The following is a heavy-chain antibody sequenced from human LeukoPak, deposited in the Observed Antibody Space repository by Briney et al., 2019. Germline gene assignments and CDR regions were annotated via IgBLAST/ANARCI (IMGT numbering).Heavy chain of an antibody. V-gene: IGHV3-48*04. D-gene: IGHD6-13*01. J-gene: IGHJ4*02. CDR3: ARDWSAVIAAAGTFDY. CDR2: ISSSSSTI. CDR1: GFTFSSYS. Sequence: PGGSLRLSCAASGFTFSSYSMNWVRQAPGKGLEWVSYISSSSSTIYYADSVKGRFTISRDNAKNSLYLQMNSLRAEDTAVYYCARDWSAVIAAAGTFDYWGQGTLVTVSS.